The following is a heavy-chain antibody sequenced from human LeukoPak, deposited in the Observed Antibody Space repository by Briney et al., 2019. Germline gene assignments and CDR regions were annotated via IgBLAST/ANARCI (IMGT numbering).Heavy chain of an antibody. J-gene: IGHJ4*02. D-gene: IGHD6-19*01. CDR2: INHSGST. Sequence: PSETLSLICAVYGGSFSGYYWSWIRQPPGKGLEWRGEINHSGSTDYNPSLSSRVTISVDTSKNQFSLKLSSVTAADTAVYYCARGLRYSSGWYGYWGQGTLVTASS. CDR1: GGSFSGYY. V-gene: IGHV4-34*01. CDR3: ARGLRYSSGWYGY.